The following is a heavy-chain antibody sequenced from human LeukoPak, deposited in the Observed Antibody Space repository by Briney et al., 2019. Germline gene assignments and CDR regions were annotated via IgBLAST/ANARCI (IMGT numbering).Heavy chain of an antibody. J-gene: IGHJ4*02. D-gene: IGHD3-22*01. CDR2: IYYSGST. V-gene: IGHV4-59*01. CDR3: ARGGDKYGYYSPYYFDY. CDR1: GGPFTGYY. Sequence: SETLSLTCAVSGGPFTGYYWTWIRQPPGKGLEWIGYIYYSGSTNYNPSLKSRVTISVDTSKNQFSLKLSSVTAADTAVYYCARGGDKYGYYSPYYFDYWGQGTLVTVSS.